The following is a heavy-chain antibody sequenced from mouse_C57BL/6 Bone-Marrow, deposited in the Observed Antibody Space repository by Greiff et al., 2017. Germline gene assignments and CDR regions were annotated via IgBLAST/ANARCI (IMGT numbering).Heavy chain of an antibody. CDR3: TKMDD. CDR1: GYTFTDYE. J-gene: IGHJ4*01. V-gene: IGHV1-15*01. Sequence: SGAELVRPGASVTLSCKASGYTFTDYEMHWVKQTPVHGLEWIGAIDPETGGTAYNQKFTGKAILTADKSSSTAYMELRSLTSEDSAVYYCTKMDDWGQGTSVTVSS. CDR2: IDPETGGT.